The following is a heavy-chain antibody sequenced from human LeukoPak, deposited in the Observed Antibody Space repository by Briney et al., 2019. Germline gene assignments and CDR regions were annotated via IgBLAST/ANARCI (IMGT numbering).Heavy chain of an antibody. J-gene: IGHJ4*02. Sequence: PGRSPRLSCAASGFTFSSYGMHWVRQAPGKGLEWVAVISYDGSNKYYADSVKGRFTISRDNSKNTLYLQMNSLRAEDTAVYYCAKDRGYCSGGSCYYFDYWGQGTLVTVSS. CDR1: GFTFSSYG. D-gene: IGHD2-15*01. CDR2: ISYDGSNK. V-gene: IGHV3-30*18. CDR3: AKDRGYCSGGSCYYFDY.